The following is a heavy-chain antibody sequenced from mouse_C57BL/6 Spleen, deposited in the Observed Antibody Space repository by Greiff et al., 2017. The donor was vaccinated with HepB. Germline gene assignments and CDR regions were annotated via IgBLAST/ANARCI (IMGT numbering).Heavy chain of an antibody. D-gene: IGHD2-3*01. J-gene: IGHJ3*01. V-gene: IGHV3-6*01. CDR1: GYSITSGYY. CDR3: ARYQPNDGYLTWFAY. CDR2: ISYDGSN. Sequence: EVKLLESGPGLVKPSQSLSLTCSVTGYSITSGYYWNWIRQFPGNKLEWMGYISYDGSNNYNPSLKNRISITRDTSKNQFFLKLNSVTTEDTATYYCARYQPNDGYLTWFAYWGQVTLVTVSA.